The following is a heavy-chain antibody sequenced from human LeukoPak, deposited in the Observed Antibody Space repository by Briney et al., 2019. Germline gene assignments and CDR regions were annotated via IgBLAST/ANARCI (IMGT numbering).Heavy chain of an antibody. J-gene: IGHJ4*02. V-gene: IGHV4-4*02. D-gene: IGHD3-3*01. Sequence: SETLSLTCGVSGGYVINTNWWTWVRQPPGKGLEWIGEVHLDGRTNYNPSLESRLTMSVDVSETQVSLKLTSVTAADTAVYYCAREGGFYRPLDYSGQGTLVTVSS. CDR3: AREGGFYRPLDY. CDR1: GGYVINTNW. CDR2: VHLDGRT.